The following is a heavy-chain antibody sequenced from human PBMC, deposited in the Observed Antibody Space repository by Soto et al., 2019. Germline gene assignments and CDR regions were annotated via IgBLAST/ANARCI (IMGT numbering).Heavy chain of an antibody. D-gene: IGHD3-3*01. Sequence: GGSLRLSCAASGVTFSSYAMSWVRQAPGKGLEWVSAISGSGGSTYYADSVKGRFTISRDNSKNTLYLQMNSLRAEDTAVYYCAKRGHGTIFGVVTNDLDYWGQGTLVTVSS. CDR3: AKRGHGTIFGVVTNDLDY. CDR1: GVTFSSYA. V-gene: IGHV3-23*01. J-gene: IGHJ4*02. CDR2: ISGSGGST.